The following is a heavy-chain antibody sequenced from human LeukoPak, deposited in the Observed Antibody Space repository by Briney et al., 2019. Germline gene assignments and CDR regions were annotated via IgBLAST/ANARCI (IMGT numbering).Heavy chain of an antibody. J-gene: IGHJ4*02. Sequence: PGRSLRLSCAASGFIFRDYGMNWVSQAPGKGLEWVAVTSFDESTKLYADSVQGRFTISRDNSKNTLYLQMNSLRAEDTAVYFWAIDASCLRSYKDWRRACLVNVSS. CDR3: AIDASCLRSYKD. CDR2: TSFDESTK. D-gene: IGHD3-10*01. V-gene: IGHV3-30-3*01. CDR1: GFIFRDYG.